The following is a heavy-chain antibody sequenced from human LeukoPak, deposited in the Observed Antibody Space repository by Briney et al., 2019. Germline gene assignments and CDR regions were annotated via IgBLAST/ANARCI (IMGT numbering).Heavy chain of an antibody. V-gene: IGHV3-30*04. Sequence: GGSLRLSCAASGFTFSSYEMNWVRQAPGKGLEWVAVISQTGTIETYADSVQGRFTISRDNSKNTVYLQMTSLKTEDTAVYYCARDRAVALPTYYYYMDVWGKGTTVTVSS. CDR2: ISQTGTIE. CDR1: GFTFSSYE. J-gene: IGHJ6*03. CDR3: ARDRAVALPTYYYYMDV. D-gene: IGHD2-15*01.